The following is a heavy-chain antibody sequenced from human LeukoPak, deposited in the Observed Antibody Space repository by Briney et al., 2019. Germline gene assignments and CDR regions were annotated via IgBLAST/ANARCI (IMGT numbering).Heavy chain of an antibody. D-gene: IGHD5-18*01. Sequence: PGGSLRLSCAASGFTFSNYGMHWVRQAPGKGLEWVAFTRYDGTNKYYADSVMGRFTISRDNSKNTLYLQMNSLRAEDTAMYYCAKDFGYSCDYWGQGTLVTVSS. J-gene: IGHJ4*02. V-gene: IGHV3-30*02. CDR2: TRYDGTNK. CDR1: GFTFSNYG. CDR3: AKDFGYSCDY.